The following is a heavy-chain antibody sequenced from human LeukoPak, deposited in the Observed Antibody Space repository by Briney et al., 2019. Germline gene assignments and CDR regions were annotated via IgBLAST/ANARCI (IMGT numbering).Heavy chain of an antibody. J-gene: IGHJ6*03. V-gene: IGHV4-4*07. D-gene: IGHD3-9*01. CDR3: AIDLIDGYFDWSPIPPPYYYYYYYMDV. Sequence: SETLSLTCTVSGGSISSYYWSWIRQPAGKGLESIGHISTSGSTNYNPSLKSRVTMSLDTSENQFSLTLSSVTAADTAVYYCAIDLIDGYFDWSPIPPPYYYYYYYMDVWGKGTTVTVSS. CDR1: GGSISSYY. CDR2: ISTSGST.